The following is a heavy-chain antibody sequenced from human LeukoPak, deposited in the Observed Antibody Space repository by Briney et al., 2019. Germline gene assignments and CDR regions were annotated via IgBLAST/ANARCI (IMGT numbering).Heavy chain of an antibody. CDR1: GGSISGYY. D-gene: IGHD3-9*01. CDR3: ARVPTGYYSDDYYYMDV. J-gene: IGHJ6*03. Sequence: SETLSLTCTVSGGSISGYYWSWIRQPAGKALEWIGRIYTSGSTNYNPSLKSRVTMSVDTSKNQFSLKLSSVTAADTAVYYCARVPTGYYSDDYYYMDVWGKGTTVTVSS. CDR2: IYTSGST. V-gene: IGHV4-4*07.